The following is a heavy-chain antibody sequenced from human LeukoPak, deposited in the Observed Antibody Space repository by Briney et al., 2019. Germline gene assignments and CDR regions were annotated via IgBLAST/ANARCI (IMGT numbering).Heavy chain of an antibody. V-gene: IGHV4-59*08. Sequence: SETLSLTCTVSGGSLSSYYWSWIRQPPGKGLEWIGYIYYSGSTNYNPSLKSRVTISVDTSKNQFSLKLSSVTAADTAVYYCARSPDGSGSYYGVAYNWFDPWGQGTLVTVSS. CDR3: ARSPDGSGSYYGVAYNWFDP. J-gene: IGHJ5*02. D-gene: IGHD3-10*01. CDR2: IYYSGST. CDR1: GGSLSSYY.